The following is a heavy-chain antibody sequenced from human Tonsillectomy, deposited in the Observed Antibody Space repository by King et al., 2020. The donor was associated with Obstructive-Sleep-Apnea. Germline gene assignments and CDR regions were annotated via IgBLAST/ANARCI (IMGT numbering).Heavy chain of an antibody. J-gene: IGHJ4*02. D-gene: IGHD1-26*01. Sequence: VQLVESGGGVVQPGRSLRLSCSASGFTFNSYDMYWVRQATGKGLEWVAVISHDGSDIYYADSVEGRFTISRDNSKNTLYLQVNSLRPEDTAVFYCAKPNSGTYYSRLGYFDYWGQGTLVTVSS. V-gene: IGHV3-30-3*02. CDR2: ISHDGSDI. CDR1: GFTFNSYD. CDR3: AKPNSGTYYSRLGYFDY.